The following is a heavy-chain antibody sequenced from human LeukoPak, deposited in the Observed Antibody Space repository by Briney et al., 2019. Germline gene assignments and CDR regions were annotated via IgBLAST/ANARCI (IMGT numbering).Heavy chain of an antibody. CDR1: GASINTYY. CDR2: IYYSGTT. CDR3: ARVLRPMASQYYFDY. Sequence: SETLSLTCTVSGASINTYYWSWVRQPPGKGLEWIGYIYYSGTTSYNPSLKTRVTISIDTSKNQFSLKLSSVTAADTAVYYCARVLRPMASQYYFDYWGQGTLVTVSS. J-gene: IGHJ4*02. D-gene: IGHD3-10*01. V-gene: IGHV4-59*01.